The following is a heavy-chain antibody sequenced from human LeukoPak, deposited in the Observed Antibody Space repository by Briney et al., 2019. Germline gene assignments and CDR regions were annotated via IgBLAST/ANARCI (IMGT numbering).Heavy chain of an antibody. Sequence: GSLRLSCAASGFTFSSYGMHWVRQAPGKGLEWVAFIRYDGSNKYYADSVKGRFTISRDNSKNTLYLQMNSLRAEDTAVYYCARVGICSSCQEDAFDIWGQGTMVTVSS. CDR1: GFTFSSYG. CDR3: ARVGICSSCQEDAFDI. V-gene: IGHV3-30*02. CDR2: IRYDGSNK. J-gene: IGHJ3*02. D-gene: IGHD6-13*01.